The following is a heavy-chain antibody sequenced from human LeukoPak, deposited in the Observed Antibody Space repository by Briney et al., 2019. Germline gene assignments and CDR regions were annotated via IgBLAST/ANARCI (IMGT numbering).Heavy chain of an antibody. CDR2: IKQDGSEK. J-gene: IGHJ4*02. D-gene: IGHD4-17*01. Sequence: GGSLRLSCAASGFTFSNFWMSWVRQAPGKGLEWVANIKQDGSEKYYVDSVKGRFTISRDNAKSSLYLQMNSLRAEDTAVYYCARDPYGDYVSTSFDYWGQGTLVTVSS. CDR1: GFTFSNFW. CDR3: ARDPYGDYVSTSFDY. V-gene: IGHV3-7*01.